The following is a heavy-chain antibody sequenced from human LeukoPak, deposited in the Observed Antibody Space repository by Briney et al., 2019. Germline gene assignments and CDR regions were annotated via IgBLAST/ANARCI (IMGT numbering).Heavy chain of an antibody. Sequence: GGSLRLSCAASGFTFSSYEMNWARQAPGKGLEWVSYISSNGSTIYYADSVKGRFTISRDNAKNSLYLQINSLRAEDTAVYYCARHYGRPYYYYGMDVWGKGTTVTVSS. D-gene: IGHD3-16*01. CDR2: ISSNGSTI. CDR3: ARHYGRPYYYYGMDV. V-gene: IGHV3-48*03. J-gene: IGHJ6*04. CDR1: GFTFSSYE.